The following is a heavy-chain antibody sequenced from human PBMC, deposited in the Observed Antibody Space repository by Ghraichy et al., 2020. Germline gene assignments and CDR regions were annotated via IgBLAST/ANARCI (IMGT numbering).Heavy chain of an antibody. D-gene: IGHD6-13*01. CDR1: GGSISSYY. Sequence: SKTLSLTCTVSGGSISSYYWSWIRQPPGKGLEWIGYIYYSGSTNYNPSLKSRVTISVDTSKNQFSLKLSSVTAADTAVYYCARESGAAADHHYYYYGMDVWGQGTTVTVSS. V-gene: IGHV4-59*01. CDR3: ARESGAAADHHYYYYGMDV. CDR2: IYYSGST. J-gene: IGHJ6*02.